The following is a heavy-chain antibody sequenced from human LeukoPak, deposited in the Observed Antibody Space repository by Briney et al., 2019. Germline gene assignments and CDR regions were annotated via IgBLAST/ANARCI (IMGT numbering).Heavy chain of an antibody. CDR1: GGSISSYY. J-gene: IGHJ4*02. CDR2: ISYSGST. Sequence: SETLSLTCTVSGGSISSYYWSWIRQPPGKGLEWIGVISYSGSTYYNPSLKSRVTISVDASKSHFSLKLSSVTAADTAIYYCARLDKGIKAAHFDYWGQGTLVTVSS. V-gene: IGHV4-59*04. D-gene: IGHD6-25*01. CDR3: ARLDKGIKAAHFDY.